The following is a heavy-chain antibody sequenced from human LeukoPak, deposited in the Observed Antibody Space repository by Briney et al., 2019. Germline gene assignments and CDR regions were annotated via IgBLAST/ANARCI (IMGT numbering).Heavy chain of an antibody. CDR1: GGSISSYY. Sequence: SETLSLTCTVSGGSISSYYWSWIRQPPGKGLEWIGYIYYSGSTNYNPSLKSRVTISVDTSKNQLSLKLSSVTAADTAVYYCARGNWNAANWFDPWGQGTLVTVSS. CDR2: IYYSGST. CDR3: ARGNWNAANWFDP. J-gene: IGHJ5*02. V-gene: IGHV4-59*01. D-gene: IGHD1-1*01.